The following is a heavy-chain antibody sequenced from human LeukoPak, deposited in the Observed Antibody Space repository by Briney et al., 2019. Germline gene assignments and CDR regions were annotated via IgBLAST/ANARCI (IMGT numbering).Heavy chain of an antibody. Sequence: PGGSLRLSCAASGFTFGSYSMNWVRQAPGKGLEWVSSISSCSSYIYYADSVKGRFTISRDNAKNSLYLQMNSLRAEDTAVYYCAREVVTALVWFDPWGQGTLVTVSS. CDR2: ISSCSSYI. D-gene: IGHD4-23*01. CDR3: AREVVTALVWFDP. V-gene: IGHV3-21*01. CDR1: GFTFGSYS. J-gene: IGHJ5*02.